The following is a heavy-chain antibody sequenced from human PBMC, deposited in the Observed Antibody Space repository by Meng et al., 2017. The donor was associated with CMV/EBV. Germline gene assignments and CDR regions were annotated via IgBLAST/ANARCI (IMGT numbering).Heavy chain of an antibody. J-gene: IGHJ4*02. CDR1: AGTLSSYA. CDR3: ARARGRVVVVAPFDY. Sequence: QVQLEQSGAEVMKPAYSVKVSCKASAGTLSSYAISWVRQAPGQGLEWMGGIIPICGTANYAQKFLGSVTITADESTRTAYMELSSLRSEVTAVYYCARARGRVVVVAPFDYWGQGTLVTVSS. D-gene: IGHD2-15*01. V-gene: IGHV1-69*12. CDR2: IIPICGTA.